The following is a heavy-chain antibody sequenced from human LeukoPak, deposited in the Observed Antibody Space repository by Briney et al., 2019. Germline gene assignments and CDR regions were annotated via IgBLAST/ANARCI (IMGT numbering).Heavy chain of an antibody. CDR1: GFTFSYHH. Sequence: GGSLRLSCAASGFTFSYHHMDWVRQAPGKGLEWVGRSKDKANRYTTEYAASVKGRFTISRDDSKKSVYLQMNSLKTADTAVYYCAKKRSGSNYPIDYWGQGTLVTVSS. J-gene: IGHJ4*02. D-gene: IGHD1-26*01. CDR3: AKKRSGSNYPIDY. V-gene: IGHV3-72*01. CDR2: SKDKANRYTT.